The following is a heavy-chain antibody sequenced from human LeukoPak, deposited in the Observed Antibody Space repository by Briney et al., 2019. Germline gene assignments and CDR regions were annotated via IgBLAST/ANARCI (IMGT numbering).Heavy chain of an antibody. CDR1: GFTFSSYG. V-gene: IGHV3-33*01. J-gene: IGHJ4*02. Sequence: EGSLRLSCAASGFTFSSYGMHWVRQAPGKGLEWVAVIWYDGSNKYYADSVKGRFTISRDNSKNTLYLQMNSLRAEDTAVYYCARDANYGGDYFDYWGQGTLVTVSS. D-gene: IGHD4/OR15-4a*01. CDR3: ARDANYGGDYFDY. CDR2: IWYDGSNK.